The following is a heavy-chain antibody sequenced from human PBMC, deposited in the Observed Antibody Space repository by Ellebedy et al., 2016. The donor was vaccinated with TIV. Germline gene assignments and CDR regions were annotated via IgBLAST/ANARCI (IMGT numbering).Heavy chain of an antibody. V-gene: IGHV3-9*01. J-gene: IGHJ4*02. CDR1: GFTFDDYA. Sequence: PGGSLRLSCVASGFTFDDYAMYWVRQVPGKGLEWVSGIYWNSDNLGYADSVKGRFTISRDNAKNSLYLKMNSLKPEDTAFYFCARAEKAVSGLGFYFDFWGRGTLVTVSS. D-gene: IGHD6-19*01. CDR3: ARAEKAVSGLGFYFDF. CDR2: IYWNSDNL.